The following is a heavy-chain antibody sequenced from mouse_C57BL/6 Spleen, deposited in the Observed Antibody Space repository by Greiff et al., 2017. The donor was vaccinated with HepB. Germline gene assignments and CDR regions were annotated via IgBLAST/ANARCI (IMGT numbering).Heavy chain of an antibody. CDR2: ISSGSSTI. Sequence: EVKLVESGGGLVKPGGSLKLSCAASGFTFSDYGMHWVRQAPEKGLEWVAYISSGSSTIYYADTVKGRFTISRDNAKNTLFLRMTSLRSEDTAMYYCARVRGYYAMDYWGQGTSVTVSS. V-gene: IGHV5-17*01. D-gene: IGHD2-14*01. J-gene: IGHJ4*01. CDR3: ARVRGYYAMDY. CDR1: GFTFSDYG.